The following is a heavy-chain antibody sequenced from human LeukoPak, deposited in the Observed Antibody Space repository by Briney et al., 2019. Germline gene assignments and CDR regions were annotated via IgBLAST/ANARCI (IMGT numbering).Heavy chain of an antibody. V-gene: IGHV3-74*01. CDR1: GFTFSSYW. J-gene: IGHJ6*03. Sequence: GGSLRLSCAASGFTFSSYWVHWVRQAPGKGLVWVSRISSDGSSTSYADSVKGRFTISRDNAKNSLYLQMNSLRAEDTAVYYCARKGGATTYGKYYYYMDVWGKGTTVTISS. CDR2: ISSDGSST. CDR3: ARKGGATTYGKYYYYMDV. D-gene: IGHD1-26*01.